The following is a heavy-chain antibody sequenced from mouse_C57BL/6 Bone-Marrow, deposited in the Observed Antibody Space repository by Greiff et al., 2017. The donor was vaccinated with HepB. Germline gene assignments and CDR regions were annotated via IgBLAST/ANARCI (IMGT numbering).Heavy chain of an antibody. CDR2: ISNGGGST. J-gene: IGHJ3*01. Sequence: EVKLMESGGGLVQPGGSLKLSCAASGFTFSDYYMYWVRQTPEKRLEWVAYISNGGGSTYYPDTVKGRFTISRDNAKNTLYLQMSRLKSEDTAMYYCARGELGAWFAYWGQGTLVTVSA. D-gene: IGHD4-1*01. CDR3: ARGELGAWFAY. CDR1: GFTFSDYY. V-gene: IGHV5-12*01.